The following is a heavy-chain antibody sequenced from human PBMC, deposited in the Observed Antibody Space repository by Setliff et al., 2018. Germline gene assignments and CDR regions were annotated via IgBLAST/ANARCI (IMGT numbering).Heavy chain of an antibody. V-gene: IGHV3-72*01. CDR2: VLKRGDGYTS. J-gene: IGHJ4*02. CDR3: ARDYRGSYDH. Sequence: PGGSLRLSCAASGLTFRTYAMSWVRQAPGRGLEWVGRVLKRGDGYTSLSAASVKGRFTVSRDDSNNLLFLQMDSLRTEDTAVYYCARDYRGSYDHWGQGTLVTVSS. CDR1: GLTFRTYA. D-gene: IGHD1-26*01.